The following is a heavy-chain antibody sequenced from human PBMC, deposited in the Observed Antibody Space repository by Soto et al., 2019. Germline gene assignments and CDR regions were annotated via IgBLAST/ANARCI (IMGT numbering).Heavy chain of an antibody. CDR2: INPSGGST. J-gene: IGHJ3*02. V-gene: IGHV1-46*03. CDR3: ARVGYCSGGSCPEWVALAI. Sequence: ALVKISCKVPGYLITRSHMHWVRQAPGQGLDWMGIINPSGGSTSYAQKFQGRVTMTRDTSTSTVYMELSSLRSEDTAVYYCARVGYCSGGSCPEWVALAIWGRGTMVTVSS. D-gene: IGHD2-15*01. CDR1: GYLITRSH.